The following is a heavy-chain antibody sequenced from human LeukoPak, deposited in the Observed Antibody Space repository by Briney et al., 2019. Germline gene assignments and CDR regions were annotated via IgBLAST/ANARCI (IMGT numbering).Heavy chain of an antibody. D-gene: IGHD4-17*01. CDR3: AKRTTVTKYYFDY. J-gene: IGHJ4*02. CDR1: GFTFSSYG. CDR2: ISGSGGST. Sequence: GGSLRLSCAASGFTFSSYGMSWVRQAPGKGLEWVSAISGSGGSTYYADSVKGRFTISRDNSKNTLYLQVNSLRAEDTAVYYCAKRTTVTKYYFDYWGQGTLVTVSS. V-gene: IGHV3-23*01.